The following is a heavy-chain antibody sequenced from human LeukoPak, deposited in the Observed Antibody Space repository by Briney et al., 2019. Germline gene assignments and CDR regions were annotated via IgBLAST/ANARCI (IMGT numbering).Heavy chain of an antibody. D-gene: IGHD6-19*01. J-gene: IGHJ4*02. CDR2: IKQDGSEK. CDR1: GFTFSIYW. Sequence: GGSLGLSCAASGFTFSIYWMTWVRQAPGKGLEWVANIKQDGSEKYYVDSVKGRFTISRDNAKNSLYLQMNSLRAEDTAVYYCARENDSGWSGPFDYWGQGALVTVSS. V-gene: IGHV3-7*03. CDR3: ARENDSGWSGPFDY.